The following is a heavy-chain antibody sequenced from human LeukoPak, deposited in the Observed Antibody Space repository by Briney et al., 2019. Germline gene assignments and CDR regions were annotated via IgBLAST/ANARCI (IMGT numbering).Heavy chain of an antibody. CDR3: ARHAGHYYDSSGYHPFDY. D-gene: IGHD3-22*01. CDR2: IYTSGSI. CDR1: GGSISSYY. V-gene: IGHV4-4*09. J-gene: IGHJ4*02. Sequence: SETLSLTCTVSGGSISSYYWSWIRQPPGKGLEWIGYIYTSGSINYNPSLKSRVTISVDTSKNQFSLKLSSVTAADTAVYYCARHAGHYYDSSGYHPFDYWGQGTLVTVSS.